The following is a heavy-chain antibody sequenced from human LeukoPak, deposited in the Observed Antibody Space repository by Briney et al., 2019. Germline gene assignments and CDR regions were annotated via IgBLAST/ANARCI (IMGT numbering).Heavy chain of an antibody. CDR1: GYTFTSYG. Sequence: ASVKVSCKASGYTFTSYGISWVRQAPGPGLEWMGWISAYNGNTNYAQKLQGRVTMTTDTSTSTAYMELRSLRSDDTAVYYCARESGSYPIRTFDYWGQGTLVTVSS. D-gene: IGHD1-26*01. J-gene: IGHJ4*02. V-gene: IGHV1-18*01. CDR3: ARESGSYPIRTFDY. CDR2: ISAYNGNT.